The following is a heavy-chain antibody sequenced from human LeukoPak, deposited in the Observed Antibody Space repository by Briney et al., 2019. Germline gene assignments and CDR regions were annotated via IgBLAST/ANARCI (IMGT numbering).Heavy chain of an antibody. V-gene: IGHV5-51*01. CDR2: IYPGDSDT. CDR1: GYRFTSYW. Sequence: GESLKISCKGSGYRFTSYWIGWVRQMPGKGLEWMGIIYPGDSDTRYSPSFQGQVTISADKSISTAYLQWSSLKASDTAMYYCARVGIAARRLWGMDVWGQGTTVTVSS. D-gene: IGHD6-13*01. CDR3: ARVGIAARRLWGMDV. J-gene: IGHJ6*02.